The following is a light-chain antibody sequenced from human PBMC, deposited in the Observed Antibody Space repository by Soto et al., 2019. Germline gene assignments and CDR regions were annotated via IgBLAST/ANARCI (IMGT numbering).Light chain of an antibody. CDR2: TNN. Sequence: QSVLTQPPSASGTPGQRVTISCSGSSSNIGLNTVNWYQQLPGTAPKPLIYTNNQRPSEVPDRFSGSKSGTSASLAVSGLQSEDEADYYCAAWDDSLNAWVFGGGTKLTVL. J-gene: IGLJ3*02. V-gene: IGLV1-44*01. CDR1: SSNIGLNT. CDR3: AAWDDSLNAWV.